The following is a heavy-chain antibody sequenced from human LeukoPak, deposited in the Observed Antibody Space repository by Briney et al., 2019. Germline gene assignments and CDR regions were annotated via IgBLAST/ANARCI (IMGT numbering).Heavy chain of an antibody. D-gene: IGHD5-12*01. CDR2: INSDGSTT. CDR1: GFTFSSYW. J-gene: IGHJ4*02. V-gene: IGHV3-74*01. CDR3: AEVDIVMRSFDY. Sequence: PGGSLRLSCVASGFTFSSYWMHWVRQAPGEGLVWVSRINSDGSTTTYADSVRGRFTISRDNAKNSLSLQMNSLRAEDTAVYYCAEVDIVMRSFDYWGQGTLVTVSS.